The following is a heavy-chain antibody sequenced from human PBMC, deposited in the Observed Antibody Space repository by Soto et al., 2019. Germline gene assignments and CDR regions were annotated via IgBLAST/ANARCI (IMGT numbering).Heavy chain of an antibody. CDR3: GRDAGRRFDY. CDR1: GFNFSSYW. V-gene: IGHV3-7*01. J-gene: IGHJ4*02. Sequence: EVQLVESGGGLVQPAVSLRLSCAASGFNFSSYWMTWARQAPGKGLERVASMNRDGSEKRYVDSVEGRFTISRDNAKNSLFLQMNSLSPDDTAVYYCGRDAGRRFDYWGQGSLVTVSS. D-gene: IGHD6-13*01. CDR2: MNRDGSEK.